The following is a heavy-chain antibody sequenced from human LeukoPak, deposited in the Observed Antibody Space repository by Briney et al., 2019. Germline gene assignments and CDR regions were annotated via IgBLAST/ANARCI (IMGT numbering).Heavy chain of an antibody. CDR1: GGSISSSSYY. D-gene: IGHD3-10*01. CDR2: IYYSGST. J-gene: IGHJ4*02. V-gene: IGHV4-39*07. CDR3: SRDGDGGATDY. Sequence: SETLSLTCTVSGGSISSSSYYWGWIRQPPGKGLEWIGSIYYSGSTYYNPSLKSRVTISVDTSKNQFSLKLSSVTAADTAVYYYSRDGDGGATDYWGQGTLVTVSS.